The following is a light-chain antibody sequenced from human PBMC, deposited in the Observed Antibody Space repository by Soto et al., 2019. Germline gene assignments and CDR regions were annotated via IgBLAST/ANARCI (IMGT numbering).Light chain of an antibody. V-gene: IGLV2-23*01. J-gene: IGLJ7*01. CDR2: EGS. Sequence: QSALTQPASVSGSPGQSITISCTGTSTDVGSYNLVSWYQQHPGKAPKLMIYEGSKRPSGVSNRFSGSKSGNTASLTISGLQGEDEANYYCQSYDTSLSGVIFGAGTQLTVL. CDR1: STDVGSYNL. CDR3: QSYDTSLSGVI.